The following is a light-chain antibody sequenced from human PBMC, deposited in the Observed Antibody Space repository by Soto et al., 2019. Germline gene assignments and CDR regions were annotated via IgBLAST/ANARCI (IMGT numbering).Light chain of an antibody. CDR1: QSVSSN. CDR3: HQYNFWPT. CDR2: GTS. V-gene: IGKV3-15*01. J-gene: IGKJ1*01. Sequence: EIVMTHSPATLSVSPCERATLSCRASQSVSSNLAWYQQKPGQSPGLLIYGTSTRATGIPARFSGSGSGTEFTLTISSLQSEDFAVYYCHQYNFWPTFGQGTKVDIK.